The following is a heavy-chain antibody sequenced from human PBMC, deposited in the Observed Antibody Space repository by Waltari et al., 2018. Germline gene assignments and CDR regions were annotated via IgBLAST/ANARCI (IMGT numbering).Heavy chain of an antibody. Sequence: VQLVESGGGLVKPGGSLRLSCAASGFSFSSESMSWVRQTPGKGLDWVSSISVSSSYIYYEDSVKGRFAITRDNAKNSVYLQMNSLRSEDTGLYYCAKYSSGWRIDSWGQGTQVTVSS. D-gene: IGHD3-22*01. J-gene: IGHJ4*02. CDR1: GFSFSSES. V-gene: IGHV3-21*02. CDR3: AKYSSGWRIDS. CDR2: ISVSSSYI.